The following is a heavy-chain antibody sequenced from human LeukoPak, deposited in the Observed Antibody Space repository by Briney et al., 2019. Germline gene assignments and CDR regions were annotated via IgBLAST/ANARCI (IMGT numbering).Heavy chain of an antibody. D-gene: IGHD6-13*01. J-gene: IGHJ6*02. CDR2: ITNNDNTI. CDR1: GFTFSDCY. Sequence: PGGSLRLSCAASGFTFSDCYMSWIRQAPGKGLEWISYITNNDNTIYYADSVKGRFTISRDNAKNSLYLQMNSLRAEDTAVYYCASYSSSWYDYYYGMDVWGQGTTVTVSS. V-gene: IGHV3-11*04. CDR3: ASYSSSWYDYYYGMDV.